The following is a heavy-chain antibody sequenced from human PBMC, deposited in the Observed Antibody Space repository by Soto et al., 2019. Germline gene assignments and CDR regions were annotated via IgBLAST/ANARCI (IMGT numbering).Heavy chain of an antibody. D-gene: IGHD6-19*01. CDR3: AKSRDPSKVAAPYYFDY. Sequence: QVQLVESGGGVVQPGTSLRLSCAGSGFTFSSYAMHWVRQAPGKGLEWIIIVSYDGSNMYYTDSVKGRFTVSRDNSKNTLYLQMNSLRDEDTAVYYCAKSRDPSKVAAPYYFDYWGQGTLVTVSS. J-gene: IGHJ4*02. V-gene: IGHV3-30*18. CDR1: GFTFSSYA. CDR2: VSYDGSNM.